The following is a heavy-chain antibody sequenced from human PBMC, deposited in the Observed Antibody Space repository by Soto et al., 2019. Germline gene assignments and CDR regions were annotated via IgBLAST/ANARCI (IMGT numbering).Heavy chain of an antibody. CDR1: GGTFSSYA. Sequence: ASVKVSCKASGGTFSSYAISWVRQAPGQGLEWMGGIIPIFGTANYAQKFQGRATITADKSTSTAYMELSSLRSEDTAVYYCARVDQYCSGGSCYPYYYYGMDVWG. V-gene: IGHV1-69*06. D-gene: IGHD2-15*01. CDR2: IIPIFGTA. CDR3: ARVDQYCSGGSCYPYYYYGMDV. J-gene: IGHJ6*02.